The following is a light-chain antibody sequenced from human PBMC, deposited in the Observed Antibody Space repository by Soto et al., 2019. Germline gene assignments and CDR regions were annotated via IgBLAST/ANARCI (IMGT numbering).Light chain of an antibody. CDR3: QSYDSSPSASL. V-gene: IGLV1-40*01. Sequence: QSVLTQPPSVSGAPGQRVTISCTGSSSNIGAGYDVHWYQQLPGTAPKLLIYGNSNRPSGVPDRFSGSKSGTSASLAITGLQAEDEADYYCQSYDSSPSASLFGTGPKVTVL. CDR2: GNS. CDR1: SSNIGAGYD. J-gene: IGLJ1*01.